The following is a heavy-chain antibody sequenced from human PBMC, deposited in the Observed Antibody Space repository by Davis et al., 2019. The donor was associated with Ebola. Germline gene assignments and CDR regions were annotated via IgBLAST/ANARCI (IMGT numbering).Heavy chain of an antibody. D-gene: IGHD3-3*01. CDR1: GYTFTSYG. J-gene: IGHJ6*02. V-gene: IGHV1-18*01. CDR2: ISAYNGNT. Sequence: ASVKVSCKASGYTFTSYGISWVRQAPGQGLEWMGWISAYNGNTNYAQKLQGRVTMTTDTSTSTAYMELRSLRSDDTAVYYCARASVYDFWSGYYTDYYYGMDVWGQGTTVTVSS. CDR3: ARASVYDFWSGYYTDYYYGMDV.